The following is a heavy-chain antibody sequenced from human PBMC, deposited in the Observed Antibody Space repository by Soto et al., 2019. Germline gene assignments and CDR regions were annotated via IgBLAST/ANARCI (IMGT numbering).Heavy chain of an antibody. CDR3: ARGLSSKLIAAAGTVRIGYYYYGMDV. D-gene: IGHD6-13*01. CDR2: INHSGST. J-gene: IGHJ6*02. CDR1: GGSFSGYY. Sequence: SETLSLTCAVYGGSFSGYYWSWIRQSPGKGLEWIGEINHSGSTNYNPSLKSRVTISVDTSKNQFSLKLSSVTAADTAVYYCARGLSSKLIAAAGTVRIGYYYYGMDVWGQGTTVTVS. V-gene: IGHV4-34*01.